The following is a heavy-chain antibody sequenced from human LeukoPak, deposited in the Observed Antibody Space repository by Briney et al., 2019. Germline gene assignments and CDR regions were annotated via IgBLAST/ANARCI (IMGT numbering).Heavy chain of an antibody. V-gene: IGHV3-23*01. Sequence: RSGGSLRLSCAASGFTFSAFAMTWVRQAPGKAPEWVSSITGGANSVFYADSVKGRFIFSRDNSKNTLYLQMNSLRAEDTAVYYCAKGAAAGKVDWFDPWGQGTLVTVSS. CDR2: ITGGANSV. CDR1: GFTFSAFA. D-gene: IGHD6-13*01. CDR3: AKGAAAGKVDWFDP. J-gene: IGHJ5*02.